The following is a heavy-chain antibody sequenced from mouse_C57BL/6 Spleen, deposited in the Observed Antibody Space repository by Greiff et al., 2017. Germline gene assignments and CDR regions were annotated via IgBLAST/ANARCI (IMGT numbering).Heavy chain of an antibody. J-gene: IGHJ2*01. CDR2: INPNNGGT. CDR3: ARRSYYPRYIDY. CDR1: GYTFTDYN. V-gene: IGHV1-18*01. Sequence: VQLQQSGPELVKPGASVKIPCKASGYTFTDYNMDWVKQSHGKSLEWIGDINPNNGGTIYNQKFKGKATLTVDKSYSTAYMELRSLTSEDTAVYYCARRSYYPRYIDYWGQGTTRTVAS. D-gene: IGHD1-1*01.